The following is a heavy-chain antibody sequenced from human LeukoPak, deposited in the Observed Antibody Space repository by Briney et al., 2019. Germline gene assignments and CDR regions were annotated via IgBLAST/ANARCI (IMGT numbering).Heavy chain of an antibody. V-gene: IGHV4-59*01. CDR3: ARFYGELTPRAYYFDS. D-gene: IGHD4-17*01. J-gene: IGHJ4*02. CDR2: IYHSGNT. Sequence: SETLSLTCTVSGGSISSYYWSWIRQPPGRGLEWIGYIYHSGNTNYNTSLKSRVTISVDTSKNQFSLKLTSVTATDTAVYYCARFYGELTPRAYYFDSWGQGTLVTVSS. CDR1: GGSISSYY.